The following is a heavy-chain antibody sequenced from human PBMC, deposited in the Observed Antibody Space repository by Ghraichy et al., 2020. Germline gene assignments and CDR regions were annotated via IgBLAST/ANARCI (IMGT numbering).Heavy chain of an antibody. V-gene: IGHV3-33*01. CDR1: GFTFSSYG. CDR3: ARDDDYVWGSYRPYGMDV. Sequence: GGSLRLSCAASGFTFSSYGMHWVRQAPGKGLEWVAVIWYDGSNKYYADSVKGRFTISRDNSKNTLYLQMNSLRAEDTAVYYCARDDDYVWGSYRPYGMDVWGQGTTVTVSS. D-gene: IGHD3-16*02. CDR2: IWYDGSNK. J-gene: IGHJ6*02.